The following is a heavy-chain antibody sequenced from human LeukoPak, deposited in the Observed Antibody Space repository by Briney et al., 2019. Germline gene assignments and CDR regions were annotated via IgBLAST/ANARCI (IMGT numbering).Heavy chain of an antibody. Sequence: GGSLRLSCAASGFTFSDYDMSWVRQAPGKGLEWVSSMSLSTSGKTYADSVKGRFTVSTDKAKNTLHLQMDSLRAEDTAIYYSAKALTRWAFDMWGQGTMVTVSS. J-gene: IGHJ3*02. CDR1: GFTFSDYD. CDR2: MSLSTSGK. D-gene: IGHD3-16*01. CDR3: AKALTRWAFDM. V-gene: IGHV3-23*01.